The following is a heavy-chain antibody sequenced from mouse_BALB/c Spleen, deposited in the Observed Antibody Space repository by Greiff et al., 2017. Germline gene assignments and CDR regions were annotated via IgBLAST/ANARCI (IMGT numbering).Heavy chain of an antibody. V-gene: IGHV2-2*02. Sequence: VKLLESGPGLVQPSQSLSITCTVSGFSLTSYGVHWVRQSPGKGLEWLGVIWSGGSTDYNAAFISRLSISKDNSKSQVFFKMNSLQANDTAIYYCARGAHYYAMDYWGEGTSVTVSS. CDR3: ARGAHYYAMDY. J-gene: IGHJ4*01. CDR2: IWSGGST. CDR1: GFSLTSYG.